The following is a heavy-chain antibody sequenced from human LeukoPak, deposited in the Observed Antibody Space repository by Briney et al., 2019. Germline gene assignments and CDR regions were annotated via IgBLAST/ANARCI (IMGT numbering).Heavy chain of an antibody. CDR1: GFTFNTYG. V-gene: IGHV3-21*06. Sequence: GGSLRLSCAASGFTFNTYGMNWARQAPGKGLEWVSSIDSSGGYMFYADSVKGRFIISRDNAKGSLYLQMNSLRVEDTAVYHCARHSGSYDFDYWGQGTLVTVSS. J-gene: IGHJ4*02. CDR2: IDSSGGYM. CDR3: ARHSGSYDFDY. D-gene: IGHD1-26*01.